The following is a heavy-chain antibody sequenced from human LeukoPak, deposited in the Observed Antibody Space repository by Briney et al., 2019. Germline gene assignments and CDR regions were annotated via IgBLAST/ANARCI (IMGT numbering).Heavy chain of an antibody. D-gene: IGHD5-18*01. V-gene: IGHV4-59*01. Sequence: SETLSLTCTVSGGSISSYYWSWIRQPPGKGLEWIGYIYYSGSTNHNPSLKSRVTISVDTSKNQFSLKLSSVTAADTAVYYCARTTEGGYTYDYFYYYYMDVWGKGTTVTISS. CDR1: GGSISSYY. CDR3: ARTTEGGYTYDYFYYYYMDV. CDR2: IYYSGST. J-gene: IGHJ6*03.